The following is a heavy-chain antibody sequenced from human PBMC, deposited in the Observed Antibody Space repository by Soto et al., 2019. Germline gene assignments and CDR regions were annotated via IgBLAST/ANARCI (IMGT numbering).Heavy chain of an antibody. CDR1: GGSISSGGYY. CDR3: AREARPGYDSSGYYY. D-gene: IGHD3-22*01. J-gene: IGHJ4*02. Sequence: SETLSITCTVSGGSISSGGYYWSWIRQHPGKGLEWIGYIYYSGSTYYNPSLKSRVTISVDTSKNQFSLKLSSVTAADTAVYYCAREARPGYDSSGYYYWGQGTLVTVSS. V-gene: IGHV4-31*03. CDR2: IYYSGST.